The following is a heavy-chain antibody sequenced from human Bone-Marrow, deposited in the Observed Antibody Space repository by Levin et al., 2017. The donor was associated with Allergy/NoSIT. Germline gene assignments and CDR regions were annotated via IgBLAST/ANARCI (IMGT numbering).Heavy chain of an antibody. CDR1: GSSFTSYW. CDR2: IYPGDSDT. Sequence: PGGSLRLSCKGSGSSFTSYWIGWVRQMPGKGLEWMGIIYPGDSDTRYSPSFQGQVTISADKSISTAYLQWSSLKASDTAMYYCARQGVLRYFDEVHYYGMDVWGQGTTVTVSS. CDR3: ARQGVLRYFDEVHYYGMDV. D-gene: IGHD3-9*01. J-gene: IGHJ6*02. V-gene: IGHV5-51*01.